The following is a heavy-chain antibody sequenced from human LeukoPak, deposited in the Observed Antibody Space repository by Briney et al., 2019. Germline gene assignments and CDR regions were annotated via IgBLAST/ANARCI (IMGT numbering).Heavy chain of an antibody. CDR2: IYYSGST. J-gene: IGHJ5*02. CDR3: ARGHYSSGLWFDP. V-gene: IGHV4-31*03. CDR1: GGSISSSSYY. Sequence: SETLSLTCTVSGGSISSSSYYWGWIRQHPGKGLEWIGYIYYSGSTYYNPSLKSRVTISVDTSKNQFSLKLSSVTAADTAVYYCARGHYSSGLWFDPWGQGTLVTVSS. D-gene: IGHD2-21*01.